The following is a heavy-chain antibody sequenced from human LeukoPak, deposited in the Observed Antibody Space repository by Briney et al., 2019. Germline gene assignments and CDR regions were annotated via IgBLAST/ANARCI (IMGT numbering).Heavy chain of an antibody. CDR3: ARPWGGSYLRAFDI. D-gene: IGHD1-26*01. Sequence: PSETLSLTCTVSGGSISSSSYYWGWIRQPPGKGLEWIGYIYYSGSTYYNPSLKSRVTISVDTSKNQFSLKLSSVTAADTAVYYCARPWGGSYLRAFDIWGQGTMVTVSS. CDR1: GGSISSSSYY. V-gene: IGHV4-39*01. CDR2: IYYSGST. J-gene: IGHJ3*02.